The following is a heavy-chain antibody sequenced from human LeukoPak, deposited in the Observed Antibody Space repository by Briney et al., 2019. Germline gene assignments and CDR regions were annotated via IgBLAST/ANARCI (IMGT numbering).Heavy chain of an antibody. Sequence: GGSLRLSCAASGFTFSSYAMSWVRQMPGKGLEWMGIIYPGDSDTRYSPSFQGQVTISADKSISTAYLQWSSLKASDTAMYYCARFHSGSDRGLFDYWGQGTLVTVSS. V-gene: IGHV5-51*01. CDR2: IYPGDSDT. J-gene: IGHJ4*02. CDR3: ARFHSGSDRGLFDY. D-gene: IGHD1-26*01. CDR1: GFTFSSYA.